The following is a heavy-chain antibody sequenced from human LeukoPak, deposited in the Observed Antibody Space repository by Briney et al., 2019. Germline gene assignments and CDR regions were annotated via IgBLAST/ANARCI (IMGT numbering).Heavy chain of an antibody. CDR1: GYTFTSYA. J-gene: IGHJ4*02. CDR2: INAGNGNT. V-gene: IGHV1-3*01. Sequence: ASVKVSCKASGYTFTSYAMHWVRQAPGQRLEWMGWINAGNGNTKYSQKFQGRVTITRDTSASTAYMELSSLRSEDTAVYYCARDTTIAVAGTVDYWGQGTLVTVSS. D-gene: IGHD6-19*01. CDR3: ARDTTIAVAGTVDY.